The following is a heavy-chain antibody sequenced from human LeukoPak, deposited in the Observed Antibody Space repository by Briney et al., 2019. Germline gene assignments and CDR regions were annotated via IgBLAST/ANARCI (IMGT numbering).Heavy chain of an antibody. J-gene: IGHJ3*02. D-gene: IGHD5-12*01. V-gene: IGHV4-59*01. CDR2: IYYSGST. CDR1: GGSISCYY. CDR3: ARAISRYRGYEHAFDI. Sequence: SETLSLSCTVSGGSISCYYWSWIRQPPGKGLEWIGYIYYSGSTNYNPSLKSRVTISVDTSKNQFSLKLSSVTAADTAVYYCARAISRYRGYEHAFDIWGQGTMVTVSS.